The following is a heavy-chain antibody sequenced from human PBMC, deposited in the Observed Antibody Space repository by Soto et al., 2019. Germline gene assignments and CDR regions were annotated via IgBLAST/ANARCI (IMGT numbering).Heavy chain of an antibody. CDR2: INHSGST. V-gene: IGHV4-34*01. D-gene: IGHD3-10*01. J-gene: IGHJ5*02. CDR3: ASRRTVRRVIDKNPFDP. CDR1: GGSFSGYY. Sequence: SETLSLTCAVYGGSFSGYYWSWIRQPPGKGLEWIGEINHSGSTNYNPSLKSRVTISVDTSKNQFSLKLSSVTAADTAVYYCASRRTVRRVIDKNPFDPWGQGTLVTVSS.